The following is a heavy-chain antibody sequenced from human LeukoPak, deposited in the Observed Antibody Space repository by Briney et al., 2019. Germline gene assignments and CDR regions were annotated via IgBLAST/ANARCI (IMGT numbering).Heavy chain of an antibody. V-gene: IGHV3-48*03. CDR1: GLTLSSYE. CDR2: ISSSGGTI. CDR3: AKDRPRGYYFDY. J-gene: IGHJ4*02. D-gene: IGHD3-10*01. Sequence: PGGSLRLSCAASGLTLSSYEMNWVRQTPGKGLEWLSYISSSGGTIYYADSVKGRFTISRDNAKSSLYLQMNGLRAEDTAVYYCAKDRPRGYYFDYWGQGTLVTVSS.